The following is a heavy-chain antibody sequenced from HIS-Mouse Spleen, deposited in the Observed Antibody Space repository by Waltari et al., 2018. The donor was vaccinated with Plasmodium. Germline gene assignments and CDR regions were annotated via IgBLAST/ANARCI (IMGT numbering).Heavy chain of an antibody. CDR2: ISSSSSTI. CDR3: ARVNSGSYYWFDP. J-gene: IGHJ5*02. CDR1: GFTFSSYS. V-gene: IGHV3-48*01. D-gene: IGHD1-26*01. Sequence: EVQLVESGGGLVQPGGSLRLSCAASGFTFSSYSMNWVRQAPGKGLELVSYISSSSSTIYYADAGKGRFTISRDNAKNSLYLQMNSLRAEDTAVYYCARVNSGSYYWFDPWGQGTLVTVSS.